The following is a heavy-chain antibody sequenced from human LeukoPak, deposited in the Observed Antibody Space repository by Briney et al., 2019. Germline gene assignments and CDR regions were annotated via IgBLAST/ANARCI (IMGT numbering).Heavy chain of an antibody. CDR2: ISAYSGNT. CDR3: ARAVPMVRGVISHSDY. J-gene: IGHJ4*02. Sequence: ASVKVSCKASGYTFTSYGISWVRQAPGQGLEWMGWISAYSGNTNYAQKLQGRVTMTTDTSTSTAYMELRSLRSDDTAVYYCARAVPMVRGVISHSDYWGQGTLVTVSS. V-gene: IGHV1-18*04. CDR1: GYTFTSYG. D-gene: IGHD3-10*01.